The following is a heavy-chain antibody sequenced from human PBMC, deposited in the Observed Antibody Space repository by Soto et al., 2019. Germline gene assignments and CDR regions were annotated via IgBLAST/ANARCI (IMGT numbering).Heavy chain of an antibody. D-gene: IGHD2-15*01. CDR2: IDPTDSFT. V-gene: IGHV5-10-1*01. CDR1: GYKFTTFW. J-gene: IGHJ3*01. CDR3: ARPASGGSRDAFDV. Sequence: GESLKISCKASGYKFTTFWLNGVRQTPGKGLEWLGRIDPTDSFTNYSPPFEGHVTISVDRSISTAYLQWNSLQASDTAIYYCARPASGGSRDAFDVWGQGTTVTVSS.